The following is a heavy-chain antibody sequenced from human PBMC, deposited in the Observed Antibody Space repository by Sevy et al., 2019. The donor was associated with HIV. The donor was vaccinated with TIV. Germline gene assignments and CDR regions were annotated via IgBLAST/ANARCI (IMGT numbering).Heavy chain of an antibody. CDR1: GFTFSSYA. D-gene: IGHD6-13*01. CDR2: ISYVGSNK. CDR3: ARVDIAAAGFDY. Sequence: GGSLRLSCAASGFTFSSYAMHWVRQAPGKGLEWVAVISYVGSNKYYADSVKGRFTISRDNSKNTLYLQMNSLRAEDTAVYYCARVDIAAAGFDYWGQGTLVTVSS. J-gene: IGHJ4*02. V-gene: IGHV3-30-3*01.